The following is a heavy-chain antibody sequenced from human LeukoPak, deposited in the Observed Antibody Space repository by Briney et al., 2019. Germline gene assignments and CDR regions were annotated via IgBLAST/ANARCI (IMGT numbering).Heavy chain of an antibody. D-gene: IGHD3-10*01. CDR2: IGSDGTTT. J-gene: IGHJ4*01. Sequence: GGSVRLSCEATGFDFNSYWMHWVRQAPGKGLVWVSGIGSDGTTTTYADSVKGRFTISRDNAKNTVYLEMNRRRAEDTAMYYCARSYYGSGSYHSAPFFDFWGLGTQVIVSS. CDR1: GFDFNSYW. V-gene: IGHV3-74*03. CDR3: ARSYYGSGSYHSAPFFDF.